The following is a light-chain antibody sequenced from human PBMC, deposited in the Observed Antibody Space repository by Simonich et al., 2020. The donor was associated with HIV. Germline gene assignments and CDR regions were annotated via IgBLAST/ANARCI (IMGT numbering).Light chain of an antibody. CDR1: SSDVGGYNY. Sequence: QSALTQPASVSGSPGQSITISCTGTSSDVGGYNYVSWYQQHPGKAPKLIIYEVNQRPSGVPDRVSGSKSGNTASLAITGLQAEDEADYYCQSHDSSSYVVFGGGTKLTVL. CDR2: EVN. J-gene: IGLJ2*01. V-gene: IGLV2-14*01. CDR3: QSHDSSSYVV.